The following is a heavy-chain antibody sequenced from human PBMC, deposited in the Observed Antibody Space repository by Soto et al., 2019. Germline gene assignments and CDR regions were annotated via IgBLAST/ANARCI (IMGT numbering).Heavy chain of an antibody. D-gene: IGHD3-3*01. CDR2: MNPNSGNT. V-gene: IGHV1-8*01. CDR1: GYTFTSYD. CDR3: ARGRLLANYYDFLSGYYTGADY. J-gene: IGHJ4*02. Sequence: QVQLVQSGAEVKKPGASVKVSCKASGYTFTSYDINWVRQATGQGLEWMGWMNPNSGNTGYAQKFQGRVTMTRNTYISRVYMELSSLRSEYTAVYYCARGRLLANYYDFLSGYYTGADYWGQGTLVTVSS.